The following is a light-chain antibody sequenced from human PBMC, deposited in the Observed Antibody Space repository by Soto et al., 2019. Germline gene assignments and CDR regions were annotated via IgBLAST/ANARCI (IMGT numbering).Light chain of an antibody. J-gene: IGKJ2*01. Sequence: EIILTQSPDILSVSAGETVILSCRASQSVGSNLAWYQHKPGQAPRLLVHGASTRATGVPAGFRGSGSGTDISLTISSLQSDDFAVYYCHQYNHWPPTYTFGLGTRLEIK. CDR1: QSVGSN. V-gene: IGKV3-15*01. CDR2: GAS. CDR3: HQYNHWPPTYT.